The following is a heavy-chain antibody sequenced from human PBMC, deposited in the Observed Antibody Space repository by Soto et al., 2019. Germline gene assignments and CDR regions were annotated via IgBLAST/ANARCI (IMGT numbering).Heavy chain of an antibody. D-gene: IGHD3-9*01. CDR2: INPSGGST. CDR3: ALLRYFDWSLPYETDY. J-gene: IGHJ4*02. V-gene: IGHV1-46*01. Sequence: QVQLVQSGAEVKKPGASVKVSCKASGYTFTSYYMHWVRQAPGQGLEWMGIINPSGGSTSYAQKFQGRVTSTRDTSPSTVYMELSSLRSEDTAVYYCALLRYFDWSLPYETDYWGQGTLVTVSS. CDR1: GYTFTSYY.